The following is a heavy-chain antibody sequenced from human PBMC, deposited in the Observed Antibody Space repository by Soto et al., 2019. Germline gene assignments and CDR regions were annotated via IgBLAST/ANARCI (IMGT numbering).Heavy chain of an antibody. CDR2: IIPIFGTA. Sequence: SVKVSCKASGGTFSSYAISWVRQAPGQGLEWMGGIIPIFGTANYAQKFQGRVTITADESTSTAYMELSSLRSEDTAVYYCATTISRGYSWYDSFDYWGQGTLVTVSS. J-gene: IGHJ4*02. V-gene: IGHV1-69*13. CDR3: ATTISRGYSWYDSFDY. D-gene: IGHD5-12*01. CDR1: GGTFSSYA.